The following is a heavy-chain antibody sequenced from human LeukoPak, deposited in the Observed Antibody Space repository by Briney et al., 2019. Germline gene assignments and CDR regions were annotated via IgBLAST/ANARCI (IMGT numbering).Heavy chain of an antibody. V-gene: IGHV3-23*01. CDR2: ISATAA. J-gene: IGHJ4*02. CDR3: AKGQGSGSYPFDY. CDR1: GFTFSSYA. D-gene: IGHD3-16*02. Sequence: PGGSLRLSCAASGFTFSSYAMSRVRQAPGKGLEWVSVISATAAYYADSVKGRFTISRDTSRNTLYLQMDSLRADDTAAYYCAKGQGSGSYPFDYWGQGTLVTVSS.